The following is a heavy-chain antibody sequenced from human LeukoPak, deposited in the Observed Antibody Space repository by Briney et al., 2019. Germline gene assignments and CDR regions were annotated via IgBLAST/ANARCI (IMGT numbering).Heavy chain of an antibody. J-gene: IGHJ4*02. D-gene: IGHD2-8*01. CDR3: ARDWTYCTNNICHRSGLDQ. CDR2: TYYRSKWYN. V-gene: IGHV6-1*01. CDR1: GDSVSSNSAA. Sequence: SQTLSLTCAISGDSVSSNSAAWNWIRQSPSRGLEWLGRTYYRSKWYNDYAVSVKSRIIINPDTSKNQFSLQLNSVTPEDTAVYYCARDWTYCTNNICHRSGLDQWDQGTLVTVSS.